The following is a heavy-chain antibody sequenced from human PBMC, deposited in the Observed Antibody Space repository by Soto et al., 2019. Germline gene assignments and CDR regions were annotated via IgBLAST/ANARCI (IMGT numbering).Heavy chain of an antibody. J-gene: IGHJ3*02. CDR1: GFTFDDYG. Sequence: TGGSLRLSCAASGFTFDDYGMSWVRQAPGKGLEWVSGINWNGGSTGYADSVKGRFTISRDNAKNSLYLQMNSLRAEDTALYYCARDNRPAMVNAFDIWGQGTMVTVSS. D-gene: IGHD5-18*01. CDR3: ARDNRPAMVNAFDI. CDR2: INWNGGST. V-gene: IGHV3-20*04.